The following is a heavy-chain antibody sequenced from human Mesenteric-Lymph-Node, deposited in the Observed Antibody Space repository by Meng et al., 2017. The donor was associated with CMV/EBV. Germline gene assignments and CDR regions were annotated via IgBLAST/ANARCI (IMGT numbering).Heavy chain of an antibody. CDR2: INTNTGNP. CDR1: GYTFTSDA. V-gene: IGHV7-4-1*02. Sequence: KAAGYTFTSDARNWVRQAPGQGLEWMGWINTNTGNPTYAQGFTGRFVFSLDTSVSTAYLQISSLKAEDTAVYYCARVSATIDLGIDYWGQGTLVTVSS. CDR3: ARVSATIDLGIDY. J-gene: IGHJ4*02. D-gene: IGHD5-12*01.